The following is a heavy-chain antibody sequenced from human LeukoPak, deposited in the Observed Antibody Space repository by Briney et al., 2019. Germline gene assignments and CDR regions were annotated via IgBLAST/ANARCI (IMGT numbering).Heavy chain of an antibody. CDR2: TNPNTGGT. J-gene: IGHJ4*02. Sequence: ASVKVSCKASGYTFTGYYMHWVRQAPGQGLEWMGWTNPNTGGTNYAQKLQGRVTMTTDTSTSTAYMELRSLRSDDTAVYYCATRNDLYYFDYWGQGTLVTVSS. V-gene: IGHV1-2*02. CDR1: GYTFTGYY. CDR3: ATRNDLYYFDY. D-gene: IGHD1-1*01.